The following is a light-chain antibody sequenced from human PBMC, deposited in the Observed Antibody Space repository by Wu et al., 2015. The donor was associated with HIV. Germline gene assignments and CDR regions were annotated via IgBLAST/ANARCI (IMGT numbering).Light chain of an antibody. J-gene: IGKJ3*01. Sequence: EIVLTQSPGTLSLSPGEGATLSCRASQSVGRNYLAWYQQKPGQAPRLLIYATSTRATDIPDRFSGSGSGTDFTLTISRLEPEDFAVYYCQQSGRSRNFGPGTKWMS. CDR1: QSVGRNY. CDR3: QQSGRSRN. CDR2: ATS. V-gene: IGKV3-20*01.